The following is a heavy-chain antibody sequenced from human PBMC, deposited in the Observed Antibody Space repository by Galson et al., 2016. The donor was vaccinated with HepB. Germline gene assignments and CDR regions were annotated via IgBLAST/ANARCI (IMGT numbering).Heavy chain of an antibody. V-gene: IGHV1-69*13. CDR3: ARGLHGCGRTSCYPIPNFDY. J-gene: IGHJ4*02. Sequence: SVKVSCKASGGTFSSYVINWVRQAPGQGLEWMGGIIPVFGTANYAQKFQDRVTITADESTTTTYMELSSLKSEDTAMYYCARGLHGCGRTSCYPIPNFDYWGQGTLVTVSS. D-gene: IGHD2-2*01. CDR2: IIPVFGTA. CDR1: GGTFSSYV.